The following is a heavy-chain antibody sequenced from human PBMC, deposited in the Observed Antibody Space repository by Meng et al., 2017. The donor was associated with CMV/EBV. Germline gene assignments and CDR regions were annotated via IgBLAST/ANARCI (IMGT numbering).Heavy chain of an antibody. CDR3: AGSRPGGGACDY. CDR2: IQVIGHT. Sequence: VSHHAPGPGSGKPSGTLSLSGIVSGASIKNYNWNWVRQPAGQGLEWIGLIQVIGHTVYNPSLKSRVTVSLDASKSQFSLTLNSVTAADTATYYCAGSRPGGGACDYWGQGILVTVSS. CDR1: GASIKNYN. J-gene: IGHJ4*02. V-gene: IGHV4-4*07. D-gene: IGHD3-16*01.